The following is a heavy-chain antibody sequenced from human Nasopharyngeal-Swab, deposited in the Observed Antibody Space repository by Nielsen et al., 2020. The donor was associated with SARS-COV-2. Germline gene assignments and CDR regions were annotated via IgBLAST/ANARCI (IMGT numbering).Heavy chain of an antibody. V-gene: IGHV3-30*18. Sequence: SCAASGFTFSTFGMHWVRQAPGKGLEWVAVISYDGSNKYYADSVKGRFTISRDNSKNTLYLQMNSLRAEDTAVYYCAKDLSQQLVPSDYWGQGTLVTVSS. J-gene: IGHJ4*02. CDR3: AKDLSQQLVPSDY. CDR1: GFTFSTFG. D-gene: IGHD6-13*01. CDR2: ISYDGSNK.